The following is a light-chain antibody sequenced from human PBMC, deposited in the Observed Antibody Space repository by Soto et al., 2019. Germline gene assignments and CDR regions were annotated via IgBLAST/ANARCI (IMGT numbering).Light chain of an antibody. CDR1: QTISSNY. V-gene: IGKV3-20*01. CDR3: KPHGRSPPGST. Sequence: EIVVTQSPGTLSLSPGERATLSCRASQTISSNYLAWYQQKPGQAPRLLIYGASFRATGIPDRFSGSGSGTDFTITISRTEPEEFAVYYCKPHGRSPPGSTFGPGTKVAIK. CDR2: GAS. J-gene: IGKJ3*01.